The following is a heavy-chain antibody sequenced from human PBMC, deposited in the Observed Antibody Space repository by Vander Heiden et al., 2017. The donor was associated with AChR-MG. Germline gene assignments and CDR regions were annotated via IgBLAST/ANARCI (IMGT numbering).Heavy chain of an antibody. CDR2: ISHRGST. Sequence: QVQLQQWGAGLLKPSETLSPTCAVYGGSFRGYPGGGIRRPPGKGLEVIGEISHRGSTNYNPSLKNRVTISVDTSKNQFALKLSSVTAADTAVYYCARGGGRDIVVVPAATHFDYWGQGTLVTVSS. D-gene: IGHD2-2*01. CDR3: ARGGGRDIVVVPAATHFDY. CDR1: GGSFRGYP. V-gene: IGHV4-34*01. J-gene: IGHJ4*02.